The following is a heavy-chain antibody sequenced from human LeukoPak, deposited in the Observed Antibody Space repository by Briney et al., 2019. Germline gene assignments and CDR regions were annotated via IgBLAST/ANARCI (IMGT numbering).Heavy chain of an antibody. D-gene: IGHD3-16*01. V-gene: IGHV4-59*01. CDR1: GGSISSYY. J-gene: IGHJ3*02. CDR2: IYYSGST. Sequence: PSETLSLTCTVSGGSISSYYWSWIRQPPGKGLEWIGYIYYSGSTNYNPSLKSRVTISVDTSKNQFSLKLSSVTAADTAVYYCARVSRFLGLGIWGQGTMVTVSS. CDR3: ARVSRFLGLGI.